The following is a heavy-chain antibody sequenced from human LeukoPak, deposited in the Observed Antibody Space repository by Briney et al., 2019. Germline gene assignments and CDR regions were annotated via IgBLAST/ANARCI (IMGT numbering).Heavy chain of an antibody. Sequence: GGSLRLSCAASGFTFSSYAMSWVRQAPGKGLEWVSAISGSGGSTYYADSVKGRFTISRDNSKNTLYLQMNSLRAEDTAVSYCAKDWLRLGELSFIFDYWGQGTLVTVSS. D-gene: IGHD3-16*02. V-gene: IGHV3-23*01. CDR2: ISGSGGST. CDR3: AKDWLRLGELSFIFDY. CDR1: GFTFSSYA. J-gene: IGHJ4*02.